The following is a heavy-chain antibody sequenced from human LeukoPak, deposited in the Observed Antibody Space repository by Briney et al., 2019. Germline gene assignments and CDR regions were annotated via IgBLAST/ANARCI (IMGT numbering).Heavy chain of an antibody. CDR1: GGSISSSSYY. J-gene: IGHJ6*02. D-gene: IGHD3-10*01. CDR2: IYHSGST. Sequence: SETLSLTCTVSGGSISSSSYYWGCIRQPPGKGLECIGYIYHSGSTYYNPSLKSRVTISVDRSKNQFSLKMSSVTAADTAVYYCARVDYYGSGSLDVWGQGTTVTVSS. CDR3: ARVDYYGSGSLDV. V-gene: IGHV4-39*07.